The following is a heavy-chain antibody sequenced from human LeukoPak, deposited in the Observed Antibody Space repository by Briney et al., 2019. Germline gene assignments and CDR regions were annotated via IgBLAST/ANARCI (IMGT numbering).Heavy chain of an antibody. Sequence: GGSLRLSCAASGFTFSDYSMKWVRQAPGKGLEWVSYISSSSRTIDYADSVKGRFTSSRDNAKNSLYLQMNSLRDEDTAVYYCARVDPATADTYYYNGMDVWGQGTSVTVSS. CDR2: ISSSSRTI. V-gene: IGHV3-48*02. D-gene: IGHD6-13*01. CDR3: ARVDPATADTYYYNGMDV. CDR1: GFTFSDYS. J-gene: IGHJ6*02.